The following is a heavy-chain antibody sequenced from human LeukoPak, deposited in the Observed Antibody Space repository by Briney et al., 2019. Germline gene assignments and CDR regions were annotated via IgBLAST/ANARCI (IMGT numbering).Heavy chain of an antibody. CDR2: IIPILGIA. V-gene: IGHV1-69*04. Sequence: GSPVKVSCKASVGTFTSYAISCVRQAPGHGLEWMGGIIPILGIANYAQKFQGRVTITPDKSTSTDYMELSSLRSEDTAVYYCAAMAKITRWFDPWGQGTLVTVSS. D-gene: IGHD5-24*01. CDR3: AAMAKITRWFDP. J-gene: IGHJ5*02. CDR1: VGTFTSYA.